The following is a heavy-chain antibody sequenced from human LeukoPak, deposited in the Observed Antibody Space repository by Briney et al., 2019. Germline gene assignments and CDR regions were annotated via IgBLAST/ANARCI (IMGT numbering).Heavy chain of an antibody. D-gene: IGHD3-3*01. CDR2: INPNSGGT. J-gene: IGHJ6*02. Sequence: ASVKVYCKASGYTFTGYYMHWARQAPGQGVEWMGWINPNSGGTNYAQKFQGRVTMTRDTSISTAYMELSRLRSDDTAVYYCARRPPPLRFLEWFPGGMDVWGQGTTVTVSS. CDR3: ARRPPPLRFLEWFPGGMDV. CDR1: GYTFTGYY. V-gene: IGHV1-2*02.